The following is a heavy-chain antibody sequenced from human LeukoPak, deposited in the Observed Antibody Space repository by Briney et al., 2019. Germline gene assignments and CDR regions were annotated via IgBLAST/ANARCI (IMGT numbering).Heavy chain of an antibody. CDR3: AKWGDYDVLTGYYVSDY. Sequence: PGASLRLSCAASGFTFSNYAMSWVRQAPGKGLEWVSAITGSGGGTYYADSVKSRFTISRDNSKNTLYLQINSLRAEDTAVYYCAKWGDYDVLTGYYVSDYWGQGTLVTVSS. CDR2: ITGSGGGT. V-gene: IGHV3-23*01. CDR1: GFTFSNYA. J-gene: IGHJ4*02. D-gene: IGHD3-9*01.